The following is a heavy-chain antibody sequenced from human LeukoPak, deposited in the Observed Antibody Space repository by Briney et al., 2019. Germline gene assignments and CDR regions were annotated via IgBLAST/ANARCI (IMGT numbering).Heavy chain of an antibody. CDR2: ISHSGTT. D-gene: IGHD6-19*01. V-gene: IGHV4-59*08. J-gene: IGHJ4*02. Sequence: SETLSLTCIVSGGSIRTYSWNWIRQSPGKGLEWIGYISHSGTTSYRSSLKSRVTISVDTSKNQLSLKLASVTAADTAVYFCARWDDSAWAYGSWGPGTLVTVSS. CDR3: ARWDDSAWAYGS. CDR1: GGSIRTYS.